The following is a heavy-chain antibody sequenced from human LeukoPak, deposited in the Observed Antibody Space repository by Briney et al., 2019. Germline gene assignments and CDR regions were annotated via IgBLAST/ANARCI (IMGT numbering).Heavy chain of an antibody. CDR3: ARSEYYYDSSGYYSYGAFDI. D-gene: IGHD3-22*01. CDR2: ISYDGSNK. J-gene: IGHJ3*02. V-gene: IGHV3-30-3*01. CDR1: GFTFSSYA. Sequence: GRSLRLSCAASGFTFSSYAMHWVRQAPGKGLEWVAVISYDGSNKYYADSVKGRFTISRDNSKNTLYLQMNSLRAEDTAVYYCARSEYYYDSSGYYSYGAFDIWGQGTMVTVSS.